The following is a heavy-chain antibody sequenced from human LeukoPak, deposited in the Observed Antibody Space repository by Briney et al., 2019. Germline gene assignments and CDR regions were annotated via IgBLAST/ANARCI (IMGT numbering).Heavy chain of an antibody. CDR3: AKGQYYYDSSGPSGY. J-gene: IGHJ4*02. V-gene: IGHV3-30*04. D-gene: IGHD3-22*01. Sequence: GRSLRLSCAASGFTFSSYAMHWVRQAPGKGLEWVAVISYDGSNKYYADSVKGRFTISRDNSKNTLYLQMNSLRAEDTAVYYCAKGQYYYDSSGPSGYWGQGTLVTVSS. CDR2: ISYDGSNK. CDR1: GFTFSSYA.